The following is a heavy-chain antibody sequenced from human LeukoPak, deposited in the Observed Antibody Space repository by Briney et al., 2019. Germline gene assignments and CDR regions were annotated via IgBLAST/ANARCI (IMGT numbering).Heavy chain of an antibody. D-gene: IGHD3-22*01. CDR1: GFTFSTYS. V-gene: IGHV3-21*01. CDR3: ARGKYYFDSSGYYSDY. Sequence: GPLRLSCAASGFTFSTYSMNWVRQAPGKGLEWVSSINSNSGYICYADSLKGRFTISRDNSKNSLYLQMNSVRAEDTAVYYCARGKYYFDSSGYYSDYWGQGTLVAVSS. CDR2: INSNSGYI. J-gene: IGHJ4*02.